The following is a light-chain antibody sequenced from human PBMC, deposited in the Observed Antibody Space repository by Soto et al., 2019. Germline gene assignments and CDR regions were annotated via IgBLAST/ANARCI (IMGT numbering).Light chain of an antibody. J-gene: IGLJ2*01. V-gene: IGLV1-40*01. CDR2: GPT. CDR1: ASNIGADYA. Sequence: QAVVTQPPSVSGAPGQRVTISCTGTASNIGADYAVHWYQQLPGAAPKLLIQGPTARPSVVPDRFSGSKSGTSASLAISALQPEDEGHYYCQSYGGASRIFGGGTKLTVL. CDR3: QSYGGASRI.